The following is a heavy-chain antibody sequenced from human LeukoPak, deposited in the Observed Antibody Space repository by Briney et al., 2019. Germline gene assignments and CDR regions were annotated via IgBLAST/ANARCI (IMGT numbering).Heavy chain of an antibody. Sequence: SETLSLTCTVSGGSISSSSYYWGWIRQSPGKGLEWIGTIYYSGSTYYTPSLKSRVTISVDTSKNQFSLKLNSVTAADTAVYYCASLPRNDAFNIWGQGTMVTVSS. CDR1: GGSISSSSYY. V-gene: IGHV4-39*07. CDR2: IYYSGST. CDR3: ASLPRNDAFNI. D-gene: IGHD2-2*01. J-gene: IGHJ3*02.